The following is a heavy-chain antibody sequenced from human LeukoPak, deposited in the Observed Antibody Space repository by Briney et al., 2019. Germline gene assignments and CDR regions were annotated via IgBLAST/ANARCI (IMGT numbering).Heavy chain of an antibody. J-gene: IGHJ6*03. CDR1: GYTFTSYG. V-gene: IGHV1-18*01. CDR3: ARGYYDTGVYYYYMDV. Sequence: APVKVSCKASGYTFTSYGISWVRQAPGQGLEWMGWISAYNGNTNYAQKLQGRVTMTTDTSTSTAYMELRSLRSDDTAVYYCARGYYDTGVYYYYMDVWGKGTTVTVSS. CDR2: ISAYNGNT. D-gene: IGHD3-22*01.